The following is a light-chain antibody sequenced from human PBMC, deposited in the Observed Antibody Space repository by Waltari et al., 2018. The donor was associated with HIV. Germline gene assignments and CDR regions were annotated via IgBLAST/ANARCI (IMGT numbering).Light chain of an antibody. J-gene: IGLJ2*01. V-gene: IGLV3-25*03. Sequence: SSELTQPPSVSVSPGQTARNSCPGDTLSKKYAYWYQQTPGQAPVVVIIKDTERPSGIPERFSGSSSGTTVTLTIRGVQAEDEADYYCQSSDNSEHMIFGGGTKLTVL. CDR2: KDT. CDR3: QSSDNSEHMI. CDR1: TLSKKY.